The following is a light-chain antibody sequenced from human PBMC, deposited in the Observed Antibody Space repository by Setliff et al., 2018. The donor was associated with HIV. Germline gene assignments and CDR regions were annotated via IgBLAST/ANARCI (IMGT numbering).Light chain of an antibody. V-gene: IGLV3-25*03. CDR1: ALSKQY. CDR3: QSADSSGTYVE. CDR2: KDN. Sequence: SYELTQPPSVSVSPGQTARITCSGDALSKQYAHWYQQKPGQAPVLVIYKDNERPSVIPERFSGSSSGTTVTLTISGVQAEDGAEYHCQSADSSGTYVEFAGGTKVTVL. J-gene: IGLJ2*01.